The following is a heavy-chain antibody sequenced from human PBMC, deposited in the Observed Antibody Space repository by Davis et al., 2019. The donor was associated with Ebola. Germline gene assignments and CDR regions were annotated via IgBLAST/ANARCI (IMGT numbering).Heavy chain of an antibody. CDR2: INPNSGGT. CDR1: GYTFTGYY. D-gene: IGHD3-22*01. Sequence: AASVKVSCKASGYTFTGYYMHWVRQAPGQGLEWMGRINPNSGGTNYAQKFQGRVTMTRDTSISTAYMELSRLRSDDTAVYYCARLSYYYDSSGPWSGTVGAFDIWGQGTMVTVSS. V-gene: IGHV1-2*06. J-gene: IGHJ3*02. CDR3: ARLSYYYDSSGPWSGTVGAFDI.